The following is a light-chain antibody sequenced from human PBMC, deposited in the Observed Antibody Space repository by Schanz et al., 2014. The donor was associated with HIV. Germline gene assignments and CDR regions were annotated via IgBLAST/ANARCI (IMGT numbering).Light chain of an antibody. CDR3: ATWDDALNAWV. CDR2: IND. Sequence: QSVVTQPPSASGTPGQRVTISCSGSSSNIGSNTVNWYQHLPGSAPKLLIYINDKRPSGVPDRFSGSKSGTSASLAISGLQSEDEADYYCATWDDALNAWVFGGGTKLTVL. V-gene: IGLV1-44*01. J-gene: IGLJ3*02. CDR1: SSNIGSNT.